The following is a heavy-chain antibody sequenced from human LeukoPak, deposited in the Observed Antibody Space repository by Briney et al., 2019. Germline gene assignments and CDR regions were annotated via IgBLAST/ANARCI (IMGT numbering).Heavy chain of an antibody. V-gene: IGHV3-7*02. CDR2: INQDGSEA. D-gene: IGHD3-16*01. Sequence: GGSLRLPCTAAGFTFTNNWMFWVRQAPEKGPEWLGNINQDGSEAYSVDSVKGRFTISRDNAKNSVYLQMNSLRVEDTAVYYCAVTSRSYAFDYWGPGTLVTVSS. CDR3: AVTSRSYAFDY. J-gene: IGHJ4*02. CDR1: GFTFTNNW.